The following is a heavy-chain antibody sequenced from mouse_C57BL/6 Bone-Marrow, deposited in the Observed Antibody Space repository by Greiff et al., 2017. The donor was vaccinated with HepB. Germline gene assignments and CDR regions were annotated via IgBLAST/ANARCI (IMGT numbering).Heavy chain of an antibody. CDR1: GFTFSNYW. D-gene: IGHD2-1*01. CDR3: TEDGYGNYFYAMDY. CDR2: IRLKSDNYAT. V-gene: IGHV6-3*01. Sequence: EVKVEESGGGLVQPGGSMKLSCVASGFTFSNYWMNWVRQSPEKGLEWVAQIRLKSDNYATHYAESVKGRFNISRDDSKSSVYLQMNNLRAEDTGIYYCTEDGYGNYFYAMDYWGQGTSVTVSS. J-gene: IGHJ4*01.